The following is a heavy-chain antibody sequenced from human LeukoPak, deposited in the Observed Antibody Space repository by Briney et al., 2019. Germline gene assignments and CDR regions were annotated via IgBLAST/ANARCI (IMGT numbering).Heavy chain of an antibody. J-gene: IGHJ3*02. Sequence: GESLKISSKGSGYSFTSYWIGWVRQMPGKGLEWMGIIYPGDSDTRYSPSFQGQVTISADKSISTAYLQWSSLKASDTAMYYCARPDTAMVDAFDIWGQGTMVTVSS. V-gene: IGHV5-51*01. CDR3: ARPDTAMVDAFDI. D-gene: IGHD5-18*01. CDR2: IYPGDSDT. CDR1: GYSFTSYW.